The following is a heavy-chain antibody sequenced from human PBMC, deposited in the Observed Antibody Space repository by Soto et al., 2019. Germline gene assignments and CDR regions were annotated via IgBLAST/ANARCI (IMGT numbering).Heavy chain of an antibody. D-gene: IGHD2-8*02. CDR2: IIPIFGTA. CDR3: ARPRVAGEKYWFDY. J-gene: IGHJ4*02. CDR1: GGTFSSYA. Sequence: QVQLVQSGAXXKKPGSSVKXXXXASGGTFSSYAISWVRQAPGQGLEWMGGIIPIFGTANYAQKFQGRVTITADESTSTAYMELSSLRSEDTAVYYCARPRVAGEKYWFDYWGQGTLVTVSS. V-gene: IGHV1-69*01.